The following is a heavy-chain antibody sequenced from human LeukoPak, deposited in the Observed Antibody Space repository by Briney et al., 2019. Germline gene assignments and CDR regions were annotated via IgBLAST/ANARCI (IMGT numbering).Heavy chain of an antibody. V-gene: IGHV6-1*01. D-gene: IGHD4-23*01. CDR1: GDSVSSSSAA. J-gene: IGHJ4*02. CDR2: TYYRSKWYN. CDR3: ARADYGGNSGTYFDY. Sequence: SQTLSLTCAISGDSVSSSSAAWNWIRQSPSGGLEWLGRTYYRSKWYNEYAASVRSRITINPDTSKNQFSLQLSSVTPEDTAIYYCARADYGGNSGTYFDYWGQGTLVTVSS.